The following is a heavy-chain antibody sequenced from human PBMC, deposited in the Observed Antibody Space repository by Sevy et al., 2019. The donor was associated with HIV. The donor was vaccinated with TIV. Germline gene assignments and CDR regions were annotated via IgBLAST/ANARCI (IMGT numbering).Heavy chain of an antibody. CDR2: IRYDGNNK. D-gene: IGHD2-21*02. CDR1: GFTFRTYG. CDR3: ANGDYYFDY. V-gene: IGHV3-30*02. Sequence: GESLKISCAASGFTFRTYGMQWVRQAPGKGLEWVAFIRYDGNNKYYTDSVKGRFTISRDNSKNTLYLHMNSLRAEDTAVYYCANGDYYFDYWDQGTLVTVSS. J-gene: IGHJ4*02.